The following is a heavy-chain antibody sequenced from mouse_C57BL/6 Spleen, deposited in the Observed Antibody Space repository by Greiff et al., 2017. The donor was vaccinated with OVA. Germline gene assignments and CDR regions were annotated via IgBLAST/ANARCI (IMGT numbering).Heavy chain of an antibody. CDR1: GYTFTDYY. V-gene: IGHV1-19*01. J-gene: IGHJ2*01. CDR2: INPYNGGT. CDR3: ASLTGHYFDY. Sequence: VQLQQSGPVLVKPGASVKMSCKASGYTFTDYYMNWVKQSHGKSLEWIGVINPYNGGTSYNQKFKGKATLTVDKSSSTAYMELNSLTSEDSAVYYCASLTGHYFDYWGQGTTLTVSS. D-gene: IGHD4-1*01.